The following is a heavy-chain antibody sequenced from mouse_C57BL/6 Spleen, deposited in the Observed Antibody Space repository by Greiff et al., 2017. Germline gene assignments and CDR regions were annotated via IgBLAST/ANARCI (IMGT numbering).Heavy chain of an antibody. J-gene: IGHJ2*01. Sequence: EVQLQASGPGLVKPSQSLSLTCSVTGYSITRGYYWNWLRQFPGNKLEWMGYISYDGSNNYNPSLKNRISITRDKSKNQFFLKLNSVTTEDTATDYCAREGGLTGYFDDWGQGTTLTVSS. V-gene: IGHV3-6*01. CDR2: ISYDGSN. CDR3: AREGGLTGYFDD. CDR1: GYSITRGYY. D-gene: IGHD4-1*01.